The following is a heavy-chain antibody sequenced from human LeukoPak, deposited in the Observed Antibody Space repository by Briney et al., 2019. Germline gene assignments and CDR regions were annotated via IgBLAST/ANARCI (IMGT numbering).Heavy chain of an antibody. CDR3: ARLLKGSYYFYGLDV. Sequence: SETLSLTCIVSGGSMSNYYWSWLRQPPGKGLEWIGYIYYIGSTNYNPSLKSRVTISVDTSKNQFSLKLSSVTAADTAVYYCARLLKGSYYFYGLDVWGQGTTVTVSS. J-gene: IGHJ6*02. CDR2: IYYIGST. CDR1: GGSMSNYY. V-gene: IGHV4-59*08.